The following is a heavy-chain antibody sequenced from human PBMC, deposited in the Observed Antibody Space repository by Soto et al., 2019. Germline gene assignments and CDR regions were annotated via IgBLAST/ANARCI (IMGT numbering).Heavy chain of an antibody. J-gene: IGHJ6*02. D-gene: IGHD3-10*01. CDR3: ARDGLITMVRGVQAQLWDYGMDV. CDR1: GFTFSSYW. Sequence: EVQLVESGGGLVQPGGSLRLSCAASGFTFSSYWMHWVRQAPGKGLVWVSRINSDGSSTSYADAVKGRFTISRDNAKNTLYLQMNSLGAADTAVYYCARDGLITMVRGVQAQLWDYGMDVWGQGTTVTVSS. V-gene: IGHV3-74*01. CDR2: INSDGSST.